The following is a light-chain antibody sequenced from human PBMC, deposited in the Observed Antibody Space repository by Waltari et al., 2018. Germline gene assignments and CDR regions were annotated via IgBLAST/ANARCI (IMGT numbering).Light chain of an antibody. Sequence: EIVLTQSPDTLSLSPGDRATLSCRASQTINNNWLAWFQQKSGQAPRLLIYGGSRRAPGIPDRFRGAGAATDFTLTIARLEPEDFAVYYCHQHGRSLPWLFGQGTKVEIK. CDR1: QTINNNW. CDR3: HQHGRSLPWL. V-gene: IGKV3-20*01. J-gene: IGKJ1*01. CDR2: GGS.